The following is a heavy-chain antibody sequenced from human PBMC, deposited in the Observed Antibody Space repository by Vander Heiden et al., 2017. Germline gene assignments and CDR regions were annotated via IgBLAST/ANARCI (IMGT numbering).Heavy chain of an antibody. CDR1: GYTFTSYY. CDR2: INPSGGRK. CDR3: ARDRAGAGIDAFDI. J-gene: IGHJ3*02. Sequence: QVQLVQSGAEVKKPGASVKVSCKASGYTFTSYYMHWVRQAPGQGLEWMGIINPSGGRKSYAQKGQGRVTMTRDTSTSTVYRELRRLRSEETAVYYCARDRAGAGIDAFDIWGQGTMVTVSS. V-gene: IGHV1-46*01. D-gene: IGHD6-19*01.